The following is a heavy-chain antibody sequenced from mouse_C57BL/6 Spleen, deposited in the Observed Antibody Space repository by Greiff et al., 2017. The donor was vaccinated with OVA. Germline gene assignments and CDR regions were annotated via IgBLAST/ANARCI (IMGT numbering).Heavy chain of an antibody. CDR3: ARITTVPFYYAMDY. J-gene: IGHJ4*01. CDR2: ISSGSSTI. CDR1: GFTFSDYG. V-gene: IGHV5-17*01. D-gene: IGHD1-1*01. Sequence: EVMLVESGGGLVKPGGSLKLSCAASGFTFSDYGMHWVRQAPEKGLEWVAYISSGSSTIYYADTVKGRFTISRDNAKNTLFLQMTSLRSEDTAMYYCARITTVPFYYAMDYWGQGASGTVSS.